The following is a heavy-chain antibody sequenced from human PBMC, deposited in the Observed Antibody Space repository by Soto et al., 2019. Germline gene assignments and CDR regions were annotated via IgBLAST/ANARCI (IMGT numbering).Heavy chain of an antibody. CDR3: ARSREIIASAGSVDY. D-gene: IGHD6-25*01. Sequence: EVQLLESGGGLVQPGGSLRLSCAASGFTFSNHVMSWVRQAPANGLEWVSGISTGGGSTDYADSVKGRFTISRDNSKNPLHLQMKSLSAEDTAVYYCARSREIIASAGSVDYWGQGTLVTVSS. J-gene: IGHJ4*02. V-gene: IGHV3-23*01. CDR1: GFTFSNHV. CDR2: ISTGGGST.